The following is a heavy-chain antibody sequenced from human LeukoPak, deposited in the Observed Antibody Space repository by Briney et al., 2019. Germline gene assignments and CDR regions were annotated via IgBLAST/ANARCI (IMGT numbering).Heavy chain of an antibody. CDR2: IYHSGST. V-gene: IGHV4-30-2*01. D-gene: IGHD3-10*01. CDR1: GGSISSGGFY. CDR3: ARGNGHSGSLDDAFDI. J-gene: IGHJ3*02. Sequence: SQTLSLTCTVSGGSISSGGFYWSWIRQPPGKGLEWIGYIYHSGSTYYNPSLKSRVTISVDRSKNQFSLKLSSVTAADTAVYYCARGNGHSGSLDDAFDIWGQGTMVTVSS.